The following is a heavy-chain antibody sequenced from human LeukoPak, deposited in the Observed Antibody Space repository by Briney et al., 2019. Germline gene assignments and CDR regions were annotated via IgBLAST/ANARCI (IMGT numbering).Heavy chain of an antibody. J-gene: IGHJ6*02. D-gene: IGHD2-2*01. V-gene: IGHV3-21*01. CDR1: GFTFSSDS. CDR3: ARDSRAWSYYVMDV. Sequence: PGGSLRLSCAASGFTFSSDSMNWVRQAPGKGLEWVSSISSSSSYIYYADSVKGRFTISRDNAKNSLYLQMNSLRAEDTAVYYCARDSRAWSYYVMDVWGQGTTVTVSS. CDR2: ISSSSSYI.